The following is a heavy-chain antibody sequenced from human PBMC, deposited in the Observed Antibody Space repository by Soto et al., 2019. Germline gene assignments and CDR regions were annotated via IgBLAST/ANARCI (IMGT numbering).Heavy chain of an antibody. Sequence: ASVKVSCKASGGSLSTNPISWVRQAPGQGLEWMGGTGSGTGPGNHAQKFQGRLTVTADKSTSTVYMELTNLSSEDAAVYYCARRNSGGFFRFFDSWGQGTLVTVSS. CDR3: ARRNSGGFFRFFDS. CDR1: GGSLSTNP. CDR2: TGSGTGPG. J-gene: IGHJ4*02. D-gene: IGHD2-15*01. V-gene: IGHV1-69*06.